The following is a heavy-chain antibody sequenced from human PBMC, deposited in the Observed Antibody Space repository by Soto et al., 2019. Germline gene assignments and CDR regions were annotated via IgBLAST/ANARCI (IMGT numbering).Heavy chain of an antibody. CDR3: ARRRGYSYGFRGYYFDY. J-gene: IGHJ4*02. CDR1: GRSASSSNC. D-gene: IGHD5-18*01. CDR2: IYHSGST. Sequence: LSRTGTVSGRSASSSNCWSWVRRPPGKGLEWIGEIYHSGSTNYNPSLKSMVTISVDKSKNQFSLKLRSVNAADTAVYSCARRRGYSYGFRGYYFDYWGQGTLVTVSS. V-gene: IGHV4-4*01.